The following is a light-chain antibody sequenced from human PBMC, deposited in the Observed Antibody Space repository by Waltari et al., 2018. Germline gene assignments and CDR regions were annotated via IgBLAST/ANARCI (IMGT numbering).Light chain of an antibody. J-gene: IGLJ1*01. CDR2: QDN. CDR3: QAWDSRTAYV. V-gene: IGLV3-1*01. Sequence: SYELTQPPSVSVSPGQTASITCSGDKLGDKYACWYQQKPGQSPVLVIYQDNKRPSGIPERFSGSNSGNTATLTISGTQAMEEADYYCQAWDSRTAYVFGTGTKVTVL. CDR1: KLGDKY.